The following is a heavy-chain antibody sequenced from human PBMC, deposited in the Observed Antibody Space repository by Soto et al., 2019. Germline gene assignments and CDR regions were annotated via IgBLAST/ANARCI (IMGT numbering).Heavy chain of an antibody. CDR2: INAGNGNT. CDR1: GYTFTSYA. Sequence: VASVKVSCKASGYTFTSYAMHWVRQAPGQRLEWMGWINAGNGNTKYSQKFQGRVTITRDTSASTAYMELSSLRSEDTAVYYCARDGYCSSTSCYPVEVMDVRGQGTTVPVS. D-gene: IGHD2-2*03. J-gene: IGHJ6*02. CDR3: ARDGYCSSTSCYPVEVMDV. V-gene: IGHV1-3*01.